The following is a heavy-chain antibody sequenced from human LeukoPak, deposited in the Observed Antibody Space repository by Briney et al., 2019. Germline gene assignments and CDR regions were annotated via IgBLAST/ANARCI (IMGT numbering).Heavy chain of an antibody. CDR2: IYHSGST. V-gene: IGHV4-30-2*01. CDR1: GGSLSSGGYY. CDR3: ARYCEVLSRAGIAVAGKEYYFDY. J-gene: IGHJ4*02. Sequence: PSETLSLTCTVSGGSLSSGGYYWSWIRQPPGKGLEWIGYIYHSGSTYYNPSLKSRVTISVDRSKYQFSLKLSSVTAADTAVYYCARYCEVLSRAGIAVAGKEYYFDYWGQGTLVTVSS. D-gene: IGHD6-19*01.